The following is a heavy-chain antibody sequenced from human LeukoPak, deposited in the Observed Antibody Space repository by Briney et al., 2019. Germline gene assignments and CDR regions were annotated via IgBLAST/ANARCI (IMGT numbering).Heavy chain of an antibody. CDR1: GFTFTSSA. Sequence: ASVKVSCKASGFTFTSSAVQWVRQARGQRLEWIGWIVVGSGNTNYAQKFQERVTITRDMSTSTAYMELSSLRSEDTAVYYCAALPLGHGSGSYYPWGQGTLVTVSS. J-gene: IGHJ5*02. CDR2: IVVGSGNT. V-gene: IGHV1-58*01. D-gene: IGHD3-10*01. CDR3: AALPLGHGSGSYYP.